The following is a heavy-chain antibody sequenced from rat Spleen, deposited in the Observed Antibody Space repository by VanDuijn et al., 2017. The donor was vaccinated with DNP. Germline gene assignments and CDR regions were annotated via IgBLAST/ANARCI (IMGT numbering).Heavy chain of an antibody. J-gene: IGHJ4*01. CDR1: GYSITSDY. D-gene: IGHD1-12*02. CDR2: INYSGYT. V-gene: IGHV3-1*01. CDR3: ARGGGYYYNYAMDA. Sequence: EVRLQESGPGLVKPSQSLSLTCSVTGYSITSDYWGWIRKFPGDKMEWIGYINYSGYTGYNPSLRGRISITRDTSKNQFFLQLNSVTAEDTATYYCARGGGYYYNYAMDAWGQGTSVTVSS.